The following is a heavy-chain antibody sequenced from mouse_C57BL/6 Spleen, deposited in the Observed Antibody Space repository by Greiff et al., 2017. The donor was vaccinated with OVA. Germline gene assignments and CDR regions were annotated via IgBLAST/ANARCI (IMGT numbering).Heavy chain of an antibody. D-gene: IGHD2-4*01. J-gene: IGHJ2*02. CDR1: GYTFTDYY. CDR2: INPNNGGT. Sequence: EVQLQQSGPELVKPGASVKISCKASGYTFTDYYMNWVKQSHGKSLEWIGDINPNNGGTSYNQKFKGKATLTVDKSSSTAYMELRSLTSEDSAVYNCANDYDFDYWGQGTSLTVSS. CDR3: ANDYDFDY. V-gene: IGHV1-26*01.